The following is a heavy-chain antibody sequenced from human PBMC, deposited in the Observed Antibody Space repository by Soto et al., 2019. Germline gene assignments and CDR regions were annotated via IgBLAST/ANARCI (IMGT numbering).Heavy chain of an antibody. CDR2: INSDGTTA. J-gene: IGHJ4*02. CDR3: AKDGEGVANFDY. D-gene: IGHD3-10*01. Sequence: EVQLVEAGGGVVQPGGSLRLSYAASGFTFSTNLMHWVRQGPGKGLVWVSRINSDGTTAAYADSVQGRFTISRDNAKNTLYLHMTSLRGEDTAVYYCAKDGEGVANFDYWGQGTLVTVSS. V-gene: IGHV3-74*01. CDR1: GFTFSTNL.